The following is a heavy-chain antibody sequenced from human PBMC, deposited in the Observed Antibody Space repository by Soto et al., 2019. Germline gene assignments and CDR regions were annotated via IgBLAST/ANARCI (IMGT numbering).Heavy chain of an antibody. D-gene: IGHD2-15*01. CDR3: ARGNCSGGSCSVELLDWFDP. Sequence: QVQLVQSGAEVKKPGASVKVSCKASGYTFTGYYMHWVRQAPGQGLEWMGWINPNSGGTNYAQQFQGWVTMTRDTSISTAYMELSRLRSDDTAVYYCARGNCSGGSCSVELLDWFDPWGQGTLVTVSS. V-gene: IGHV1-2*04. CDR1: GYTFTGYY. CDR2: INPNSGGT. J-gene: IGHJ5*02.